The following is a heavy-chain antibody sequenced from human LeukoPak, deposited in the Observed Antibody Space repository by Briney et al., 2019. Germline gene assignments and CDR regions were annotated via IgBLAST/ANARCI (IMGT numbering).Heavy chain of an antibody. CDR2: IYTSGST. J-gene: IGHJ5*02. CDR3: ARDQGWFDP. CDR1: GGPISSGSYY. Sequence: SETLSLTCTVSGGPISSGSYYWTRIRQPTGKGLEWIGRIYTSGSTNYNPSLKSRVTISVDTSKNQFSLKLSSVTAADTAVYYCARDQGWFDPWGQGTLVTVSS. V-gene: IGHV4-61*02.